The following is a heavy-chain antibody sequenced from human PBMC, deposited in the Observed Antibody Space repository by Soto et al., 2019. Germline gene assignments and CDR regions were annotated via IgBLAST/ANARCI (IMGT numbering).Heavy chain of an antibody. CDR1: GYTFTSYY. V-gene: IGHV1-46*01. D-gene: IGHD2-15*01. Sequence: RASVKVSCKASGYTFTSYYMHWVRQAPGQGLEWMGIINPSGGSTSYAQKFQGRVTMTRDTSTSTVYMELSSLRSEDTAVYYCARDPIPYCSGGSCYSSSWFDPWGQGTLVTVSS. CDR3: ARDPIPYCSGGSCYSSSWFDP. J-gene: IGHJ5*02. CDR2: INPSGGST.